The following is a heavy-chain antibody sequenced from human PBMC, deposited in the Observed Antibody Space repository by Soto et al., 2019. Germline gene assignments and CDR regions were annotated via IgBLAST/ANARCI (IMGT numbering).Heavy chain of an antibody. V-gene: IGHV3-74*01. CDR1: GFTFSSHW. J-gene: IGHJ4*02. Sequence: GSLRLSCAASGFTFSSHWMHWVRQAPGKGLVWVSRINPDGSATNYADSVKGRFTISRDNAKNTLYLQMNSLRAEDTAVFYCGRGGSDSPMAPGYWGQGTLVTVSS. CDR3: GRGGSDSPMAPGY. CDR2: INPDGSAT. D-gene: IGHD5-18*01.